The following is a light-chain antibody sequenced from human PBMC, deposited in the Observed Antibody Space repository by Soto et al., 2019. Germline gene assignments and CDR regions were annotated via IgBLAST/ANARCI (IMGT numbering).Light chain of an antibody. Sequence: QSVLTQSPSTSATPGQGVSICCSGGGSNIGTFYVSWYQHVPGTAPRLLIYANNQRPSGVPDRFSGSKSGTSASLAISGLRSEDAAYYYCTAWDYNLSALVFGGGTKLTVL. J-gene: IGLJ2*01. CDR2: ANN. CDR3: TAWDYNLSALV. CDR1: GSNIGTFY. V-gene: IGLV1-47*02.